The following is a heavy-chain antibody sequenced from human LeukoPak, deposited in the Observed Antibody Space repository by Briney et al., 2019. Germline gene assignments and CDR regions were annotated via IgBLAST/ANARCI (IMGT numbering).Heavy chain of an antibody. D-gene: IGHD2-15*01. V-gene: IGHV4-39*01. CDR2: LYYTGST. J-gene: IGHJ3*02. Sequence: SETLSLTCTVSGGSISSSSYYWGWIRQPPGKGLEWIGSLYYTGSTFYNPSLKSRVTIFVDASKNQFSLNLSSVTAADTAVYYCARHKADVAFDIWGQGTMVTVSS. CDR1: GGSISSSSYY. CDR3: ARHKADVAFDI.